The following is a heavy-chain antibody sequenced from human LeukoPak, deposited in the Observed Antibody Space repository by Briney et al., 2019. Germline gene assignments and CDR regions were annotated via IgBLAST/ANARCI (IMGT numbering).Heavy chain of an antibody. J-gene: IGHJ4*02. CDR1: GGTFSSYA. V-gene: IGHV1-69*13. CDR2: IIPIFGTA. Sequence: SVKVSCKASGGTFSSYAISWVRQAPGQGLEWMGGIIPIFGTANYAQKFQGRVTITADESTSTAYMELSSLGSEDTAVYYCARDTHTYYYDSSGYYYWGQGTLVTVSS. D-gene: IGHD3-22*01. CDR3: ARDTHTYYYDSSGYYY.